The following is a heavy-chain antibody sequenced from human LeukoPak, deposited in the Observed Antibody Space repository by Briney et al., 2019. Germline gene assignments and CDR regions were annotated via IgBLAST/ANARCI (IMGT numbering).Heavy chain of an antibody. J-gene: IGHJ4*02. CDR1: GFTFSSYA. CDR3: ASGLGSSGQHGVGSIPVFDY. CDR2: ISGSGGST. D-gene: IGHD3-22*01. V-gene: IGHV3-23*01. Sequence: PGGSLRLSCAASGFTFSSYAMSWVRQAPGKGLEWVSAISGSGGSTYYADSVKGRFTISRDNSKNTLYLQMNSLRAEDTAVYYCASGLGSSGQHGVGSIPVFDYWGQGTLVTVSS.